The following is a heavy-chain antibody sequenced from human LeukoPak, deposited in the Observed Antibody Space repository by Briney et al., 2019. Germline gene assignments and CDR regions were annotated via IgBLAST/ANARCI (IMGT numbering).Heavy chain of an antibody. CDR1: GFTFSYYE. Sequence: GGSLRLSCAASGFTFSYYEMNWVRQAPGKGLEWVSTISGNGDSTFYADSVKGRFTISRDNSKNTLYLQMNSLRAEDTAVYYCARAFYDSSGYYYAGYFQHWGQGTLVTVSS. J-gene: IGHJ1*01. D-gene: IGHD3-22*01. CDR2: ISGNGDST. CDR3: ARAFYDSSGYYYAGYFQH. V-gene: IGHV3-23*01.